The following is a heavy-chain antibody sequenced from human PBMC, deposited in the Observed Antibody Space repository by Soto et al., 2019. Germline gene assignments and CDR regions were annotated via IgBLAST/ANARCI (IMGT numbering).Heavy chain of an antibody. CDR3: ARGGYYFDSSGNYYPFFIDY. J-gene: IGHJ4*02. CDR1: GFTVSSNY. D-gene: IGHD3-22*01. CDR2: IYSGGAT. V-gene: IGHV3-53*01. Sequence: GSLRLSCVASGFTVSSNYMSWVRQVPGQGLQWVAVIYSGGATFYADSVRGRFSISRDTSKDTVYLQMNNLRAEDTAAYYCARGGYYFDSSGNYYPFFIDYSGQTTPVTVS.